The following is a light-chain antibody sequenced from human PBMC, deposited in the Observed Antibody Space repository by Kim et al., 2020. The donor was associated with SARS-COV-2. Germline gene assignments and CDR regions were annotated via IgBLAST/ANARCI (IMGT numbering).Light chain of an antibody. CDR2: GDI. V-gene: IGLV1-40*01. CDR3: QSCDSSLSGSI. CDR1: SSNSGANYD. Sequence: RITISCTRSSSNSGANYDIHWYQQRPGTAPKLLIYGDINRPSGVPDRFSGSKSGTSASLTITGLQADDEADYYCQSCDSSLSGSIFGGGTQLTVL. J-gene: IGLJ2*01.